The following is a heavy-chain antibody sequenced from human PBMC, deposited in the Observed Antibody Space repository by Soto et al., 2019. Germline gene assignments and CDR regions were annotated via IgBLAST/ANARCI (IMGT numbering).Heavy chain of an antibody. CDR1: GGFISSSSYY. D-gene: IGHD2-8*02. Sequence: SETLSLTCTVSGGFISSSSYYWGWFRQPPGKGLEWIGSINHSGSTNYNPSLKSRVTISVDTSKNQFSLKLTSVTAADTAVYYCARDKITGLFDYWGQGTLVTVSS. V-gene: IGHV4-39*07. CDR3: ARDKITGLFDY. CDR2: INHSGST. J-gene: IGHJ4*02.